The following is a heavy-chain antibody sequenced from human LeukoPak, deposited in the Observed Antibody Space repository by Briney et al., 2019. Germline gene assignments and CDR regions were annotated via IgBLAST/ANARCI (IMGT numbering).Heavy chain of an antibody. Sequence: KPGGSLRLSCAASGFTFSSYSMNWVRQAPGKGLEWVSSISSSSSYIYYADSVKGRFTISRDNAKNSLYLQMNSLRAEDTAVYYCLGYCSRTSCYEDWDQGWFDPWGQGTLVTVSS. J-gene: IGHJ5*02. CDR2: ISSSSSYI. V-gene: IGHV3-21*01. D-gene: IGHD2-2*01. CDR3: LGYCSRTSCYEDWDQGWFDP. CDR1: GFTFSSYS.